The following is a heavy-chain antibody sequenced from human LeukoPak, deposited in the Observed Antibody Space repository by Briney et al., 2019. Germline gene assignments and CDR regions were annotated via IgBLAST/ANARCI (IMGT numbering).Heavy chain of an antibody. CDR3: AKAPRAWFGELLIGYFQH. J-gene: IGHJ1*01. CDR2: ISYDGSNK. CDR1: GFTFSSYA. D-gene: IGHD3-10*01. V-gene: IGHV3-30*04. Sequence: GGSLRLSCAASGFTFSSYAMHWVRQAPGKGLEWVAVISYDGSNKYYADSVKGRFTISRDNSKNTLYLQMNSLRAEDTAVYYCAKAPRAWFGELLIGYFQHWGQGILVTVSS.